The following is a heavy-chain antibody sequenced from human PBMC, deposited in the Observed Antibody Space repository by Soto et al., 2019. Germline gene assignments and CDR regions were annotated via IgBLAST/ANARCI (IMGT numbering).Heavy chain of an antibody. D-gene: IGHD4-17*01. CDR2: IIPILGIA. Sequence: QVQLVQSGAEVKKPGSSVKVSCKASGGTFSSYTISWVRQAPGQGLEWMGRIIPILGIANYAQKLQGRVTITADKSTNKAYMELSSLTSEDTAVYYCATASIYGYYGYYYYYGMDVWGQGTTVTVSS. J-gene: IGHJ6*02. V-gene: IGHV1-69*02. CDR3: ATASIYGYYGYYYYYGMDV. CDR1: GGTFSSYT.